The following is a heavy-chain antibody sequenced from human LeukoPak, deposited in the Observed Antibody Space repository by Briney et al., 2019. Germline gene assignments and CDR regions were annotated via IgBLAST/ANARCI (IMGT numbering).Heavy chain of an antibody. CDR3: ATDLWLRDYYYGMDV. CDR2: FDPEDGET. V-gene: IGHV1-24*01. CDR1: GYTLTELS. Sequence: ASVKVSCRVSGYTLTELSMHWVRQAPGKGLEWMGGFDPEDGETIYAQKFQGRVTMTEDTSTDTAYMELSSLRSEDTAVYYCATDLWLRDYYYGMDVWGQGTTVTVSS. D-gene: IGHD3-22*01. J-gene: IGHJ6*02.